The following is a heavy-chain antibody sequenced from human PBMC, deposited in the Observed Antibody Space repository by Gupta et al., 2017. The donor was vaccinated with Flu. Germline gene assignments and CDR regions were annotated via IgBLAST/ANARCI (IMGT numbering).Heavy chain of an antibody. V-gene: IGHV3-23*01. CDR2: ISSSGDDT. CDR3: AKGRTNAGASYDI. CDR1: GFTFVTYA. D-gene: IGHD3-16*01. J-gene: IGHJ4*02. Sequence: EVHLSQSGGGLAQPGGSLRLSCAASGFTFVTYALSWVRQAPGKGLEWISGISSSGDDTQYAGSVEGRFTISRDNSKSTLYLEMNRLRVEDTAVYFCAKGRTNAGASYDIWGQGDLVTISS.